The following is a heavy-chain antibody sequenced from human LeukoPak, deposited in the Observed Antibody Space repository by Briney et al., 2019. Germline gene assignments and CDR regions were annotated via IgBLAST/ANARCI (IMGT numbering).Heavy chain of an antibody. J-gene: IGHJ4*02. CDR3: AGAVAEHQFDY. V-gene: IGHV1-18*01. CDR1: GYTFTSYG. D-gene: IGHD6-19*01. CDR2: INAYNGNT. Sequence: GASVKVSCKASGYTFTSYGISWVRQAPGQGLEWMGWINAYNGNTNYAQKLQGRVTMTTDTSTSTAYMELRSLRSEDTAVYYCAGAVAEHQFDYWGQGTLVTVSS.